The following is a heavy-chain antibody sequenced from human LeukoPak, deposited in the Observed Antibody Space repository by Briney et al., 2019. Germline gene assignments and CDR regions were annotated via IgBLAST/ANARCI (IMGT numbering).Heavy chain of an antibody. D-gene: IGHD3-16*01. CDR1: GASFSDSY. CDR2: INNSGST. J-gene: IGHJ4*02. V-gene: IGHV4-34*01. CDR3: ARGRYGPRLGN. Sequence: SETLSLTCAVYGASFSDSYWSWIHQSPEKGLEWIGEINNSGSTSYNPSLNSRVIMSVDRSKNQFSLRLTSVTAADTAVYYCARGRYGPRLGNWGQGTLVTVSS.